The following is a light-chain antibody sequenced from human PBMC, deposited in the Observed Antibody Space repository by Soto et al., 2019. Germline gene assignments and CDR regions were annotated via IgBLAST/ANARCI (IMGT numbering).Light chain of an antibody. CDR3: QYYYESSP. V-gene: IGKV3-20*01. CDR1: QSVSTNQ. CDR2: GAS. J-gene: IGKJ4*01. Sequence: EILLTQSPSTLSFSPGERATLSFRASQSVSTNQLAWYQQKPGQAPRLLIYGASSRATGIADRFSGSGSGTDFTLTISRLEPEDFAVYYCQYYYESSPFGRGTKVDIK.